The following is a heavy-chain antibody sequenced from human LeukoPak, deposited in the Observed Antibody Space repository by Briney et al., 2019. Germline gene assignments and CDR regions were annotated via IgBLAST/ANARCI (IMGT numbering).Heavy chain of an antibody. V-gene: IGHV1-2*02. J-gene: IGHJ4*02. CDR1: GYTFTGYY. CDR3: ARDYDSSGYLLGY. Sequence: ASVKVPCKASGYTFTGYYMHWVRQAPGQGLEWMGWINPNSGGTNYAQKFQGRVTMTRDTSISTAYMELSRLRSDDTAVYYCARDYDSSGYLLGYWGQGTLVTVSS. CDR2: INPNSGGT. D-gene: IGHD3-22*01.